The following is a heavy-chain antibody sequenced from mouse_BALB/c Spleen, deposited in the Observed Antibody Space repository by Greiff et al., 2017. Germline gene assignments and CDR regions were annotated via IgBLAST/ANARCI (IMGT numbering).Heavy chain of an antibody. CDR1: GYTFTSYW. Sequence: VQRVESGAELAKPGASVKMSCKASGYTFTSYWMHWVKQRPGQGLEWIGYINPSTGYTEYNQKFKDKATLTADKSSSTAYMQLSSLTSEDSAVYYCARSHYDYDEVYAMDYWGQGTSVTVSS. J-gene: IGHJ4*01. CDR2: INPSTGYT. V-gene: IGHV1-7*01. CDR3: ARSHYDYDEVYAMDY. D-gene: IGHD2-4*01.